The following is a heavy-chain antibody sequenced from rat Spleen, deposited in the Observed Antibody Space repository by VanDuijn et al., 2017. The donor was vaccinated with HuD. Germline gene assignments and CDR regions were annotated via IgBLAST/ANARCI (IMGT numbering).Heavy chain of an antibody. Sequence: EVQLVESGGGLVQPGRSMKLSCVASGFTFNNYWMTWIRQAPGKGLEWVASITNTGGSTYYRDSVKGRFTISRDNAKSTLYLQMDSLRSEDTATYYCTTDGVGSALGYWGQGVMVTVSS. CDR1: GFTFNNYW. J-gene: IGHJ2*01. V-gene: IGHV5-31*01. CDR3: TTDGVGSALGY. CDR2: ITNTGGST. D-gene: IGHD1-3*01.